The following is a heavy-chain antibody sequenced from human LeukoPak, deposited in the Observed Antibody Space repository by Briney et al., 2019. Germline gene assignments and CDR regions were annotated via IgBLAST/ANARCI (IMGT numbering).Heavy chain of an antibody. CDR1: GLSLSDFW. CDR2: ISPDGTKT. CDR3: ASQGGY. D-gene: IGHD3-16*01. V-gene: IGHV3-74*01. J-gene: IGHJ4*02. Sequence: PGGSLRLSCAASGLSLSDFWMHWVRQVPGKGLVWVSRISPDGTKTRYADFVKGRFIISRDNAKNALYLQMNNLRVDDTAMYYCASQGGYWGQGTLVAVSS.